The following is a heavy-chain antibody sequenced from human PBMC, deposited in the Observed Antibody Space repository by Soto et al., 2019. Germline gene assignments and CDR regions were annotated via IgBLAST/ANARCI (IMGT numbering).Heavy chain of an antibody. CDR2: INSDGSA. Sequence: EVQLVESGGGLIPPGGSLRLSCAASGFFVNSVYITWVRQAPGKGLEWLSMINSDGSAPYAESVNGRFTSSRDHSKNRLDLQMNSLRAEDTAMYYCARSGYSFAWGYWGQGTLVIVTS. CDR3: ARSGYSFAWGY. D-gene: IGHD5-18*01. J-gene: IGHJ4*02. CDR1: GFFVNSVY. V-gene: IGHV3-53*01.